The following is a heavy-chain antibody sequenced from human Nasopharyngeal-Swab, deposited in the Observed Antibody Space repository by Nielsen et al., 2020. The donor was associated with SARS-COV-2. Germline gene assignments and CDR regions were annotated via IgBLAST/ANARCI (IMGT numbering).Heavy chain of an antibody. CDR3: TKKIGED. CDR2: INQDGSTK. J-gene: IGHJ4*02. Sequence: GESLKISCATSGFTFTTYWMSWVRQAPGKGLEWVANINQDGSTKSYVDSVKGRFTISRDNTKNSVSLQMNSLRAEDTAMYYCTKKIGEDWGQGTLVTVSS. V-gene: IGHV3-7*05. CDR1: GFTFTTYW.